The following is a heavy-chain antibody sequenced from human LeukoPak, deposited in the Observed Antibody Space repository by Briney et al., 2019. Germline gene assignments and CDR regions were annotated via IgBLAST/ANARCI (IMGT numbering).Heavy chain of an antibody. Sequence: PGGSLRLSCAASGFTFSSYSMNWVRQAPGKGLEWTASISSSSSYRNDADSVKGRFTISRDNAKTSLYLQINSLRAEDTAVYYCARDGYYDSSGYYYTDAFDIWGQGTMLTVSS. CDR3: ARDGYYDSSGYYYTDAFDI. CDR1: GFTFSSYS. J-gene: IGHJ3*02. CDR2: ISSSSSYR. V-gene: IGHV3-21*01. D-gene: IGHD3-22*01.